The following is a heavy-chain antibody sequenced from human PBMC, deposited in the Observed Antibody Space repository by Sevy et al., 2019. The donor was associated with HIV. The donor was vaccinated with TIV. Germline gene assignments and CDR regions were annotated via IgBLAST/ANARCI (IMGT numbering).Heavy chain of an antibody. CDR3: ARGNYYDSSGYYPTSFDY. V-gene: IGHV5-51*01. J-gene: IGHJ4*02. Sequence: GESLKISCKGSGYSFTYYWIGLVRQMPEKGLEWMGIIYPGDSHTIYSPSFQGQVSISADKSISTAYLQWSSLKASDTAMYYCARGNYYDSSGYYPTSFDYWGQGTLVTVSS. CDR2: IYPGDSHT. D-gene: IGHD3-22*01. CDR1: GYSFTYYW.